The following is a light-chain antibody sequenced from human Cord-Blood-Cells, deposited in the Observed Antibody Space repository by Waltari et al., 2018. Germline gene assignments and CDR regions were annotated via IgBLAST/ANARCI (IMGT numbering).Light chain of an antibody. CDR1: SSDVGGYNY. CDR2: EVS. CDR3: SSYAVSNNFDVV. J-gene: IGLJ2*01. Sequence: QSALTQPPSASGSPGQSVTISCTGTSSDVGGYNYVSWYQQHPGKAPKLMIYEVSKRPSGVTDRFSGSKSGNTASLTVSGLQAEDEADYYCSSYAVSNNFDVVFGGGTKLTVL. V-gene: IGLV2-8*01.